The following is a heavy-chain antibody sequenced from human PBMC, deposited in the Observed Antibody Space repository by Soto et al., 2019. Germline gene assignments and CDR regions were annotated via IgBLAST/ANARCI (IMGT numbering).Heavy chain of an antibody. Sequence: GGSLRLSCAASGFNFSTYTMNWVRQAPGKGLEWVSSISGNNVYLYYADSVKGRFSISRDNAKNSPTLQMNSLRAEDTAIYYCVRERGPFDAFDIWGQGTMVTVSS. CDR3: VRERGPFDAFDI. V-gene: IGHV3-21*01. CDR1: GFNFSTYT. J-gene: IGHJ3*02. CDR2: ISGNNVYL.